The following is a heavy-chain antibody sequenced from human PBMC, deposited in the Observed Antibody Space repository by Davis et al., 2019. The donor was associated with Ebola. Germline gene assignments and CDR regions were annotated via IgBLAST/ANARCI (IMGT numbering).Heavy chain of an antibody. V-gene: IGHV1-24*01. CDR2: FDPEDGET. CDR3: EIIQYQLLFDAFDI. Sequence: ASVKVSCKVSGYTLTELSMHWVRQAPGKGLEWMGGFDPEDGETIYAQKFQGRVTMTEDTSTDTAYMELSSLRSEDTAVYYCEIIQYQLLFDAFDIWGQGTMVTVSS. D-gene: IGHD2-2*01. CDR1: GYTLTELS. J-gene: IGHJ3*02.